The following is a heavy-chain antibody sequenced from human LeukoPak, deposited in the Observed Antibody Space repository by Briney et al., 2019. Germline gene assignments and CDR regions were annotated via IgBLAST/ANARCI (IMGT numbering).Heavy chain of an antibody. CDR3: ASLTDIVVVPAAHGGVYYFDY. V-gene: IGHV1-2*02. Sequence: ASVKVSCKASRYTFTGYYMHWVRQAPGQGLEWMGWINPNSGGTNYAQKFQGRVTMTRDTSISTAYMELSRLRSDDTAVYYCASLTDIVVVPAAHGGVYYFDYWGQGTLVTVSS. D-gene: IGHD2-2*01. J-gene: IGHJ4*02. CDR2: INPNSGGT. CDR1: RYTFTGYY.